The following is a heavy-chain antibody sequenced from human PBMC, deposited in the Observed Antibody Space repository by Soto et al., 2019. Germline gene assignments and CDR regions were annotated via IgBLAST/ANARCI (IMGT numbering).Heavy chain of an antibody. CDR2: IYYSGST. CDR3: ARDLGSAASDI. V-gene: IGHV4-30-4*02. J-gene: IGHJ3*02. D-gene: IGHD1-26*01. Sequence: SATLSLTCTVSGGSISSGDYYWSWIRQPPGKGLEWIGYIYYSGSTYYNPSLKSRVTISVDTSKNQFSLKLSSVTAADTAVYYCARDLGSAASDIWGQGTMVTVSS. CDR1: GGSISSGDYY.